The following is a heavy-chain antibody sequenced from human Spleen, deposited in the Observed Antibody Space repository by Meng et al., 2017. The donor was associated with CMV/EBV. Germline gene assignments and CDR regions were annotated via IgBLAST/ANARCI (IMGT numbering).Heavy chain of an antibody. V-gene: IGHV1-24*01. CDR2: FDPEDGET. CDR3: ARSVVVSSVVYQSYAMDA. CDR1: GYTLTELS. Sequence: ASVKVSCKVSGYTLTELSMHWVRQAPGKGLEWMGGFDPEDGETIYAQKFQGRVTMTEDTSTDTAYMELSSLRSEDTAVYYCARSVVVSSVVYQSYAMDAWGQGTTVTVSS. J-gene: IGHJ6*02. D-gene: IGHD2-15*01.